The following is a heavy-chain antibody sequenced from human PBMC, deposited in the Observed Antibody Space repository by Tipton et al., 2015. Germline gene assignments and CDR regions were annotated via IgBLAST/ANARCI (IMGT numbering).Heavy chain of an antibody. D-gene: IGHD3-9*01. V-gene: IGHV4-38-2*01. CDR1: GYSISSGYY. CDR3: ACQDYDILTRDYQTVDY. CDR2: IFHRGDT. Sequence: LRLTCDVSGYSISSGYYWGWIRQPPGKGLEWIGSIFHRGDTNYNPSLKSRVTISVDTSKNQFSLRVRSVTAADTAVYYCACQDYDILTRDYQTVDYWGQGTLVTVSS. J-gene: IGHJ4*02.